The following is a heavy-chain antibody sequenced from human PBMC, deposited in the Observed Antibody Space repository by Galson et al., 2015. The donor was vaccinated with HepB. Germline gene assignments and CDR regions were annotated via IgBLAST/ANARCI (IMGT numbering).Heavy chain of an antibody. Sequence: SLRLSCAASGFTFSSYWMDWVRQAPGKGLVWVSNINLDGSNTNYADSVKGRFTISRDNAKNTLYLQMNSLRAEDTAVYYCVRTQYYFDYWGQGILVTVSS. V-gene: IGHV3-74*01. D-gene: IGHD4-11*01. CDR2: INLDGSNT. CDR1: GFTFSSYW. CDR3: VRTQYYFDY. J-gene: IGHJ4*02.